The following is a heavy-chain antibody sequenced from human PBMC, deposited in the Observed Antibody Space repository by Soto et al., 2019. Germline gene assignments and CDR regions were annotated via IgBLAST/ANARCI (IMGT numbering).Heavy chain of an antibody. CDR3: VRDAGGSGWYYYFDS. J-gene: IGHJ4*02. CDR2: TYYRSKWYN. V-gene: IGHV6-1*01. D-gene: IGHD6-19*01. Sequence: PSQTLSLTCASSGESVSSNSAAWNWIRQSPSRGLEWLGRTYYRSKWYNDYAVSVKSRITINPDTAKNQFSVQLNSVTPEDTAVYYCVRDAGGSGWYYYFDSWGQGTLVTVSS. CDR1: GESVSSNSAA.